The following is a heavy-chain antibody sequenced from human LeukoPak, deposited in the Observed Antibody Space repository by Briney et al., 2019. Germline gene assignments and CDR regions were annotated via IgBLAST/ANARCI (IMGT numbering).Heavy chain of an antibody. J-gene: IGHJ6*02. D-gene: IGHD6-13*01. CDR1: GGSISSSSYY. CDR2: IYYRGST. Sequence: SETLSLTCTVSGGSISSSSYYWGWIRQPPGRGLEWIGSIYYRGSTYYNPSLKSRVTISVDTSKNQFSLKLSSVTAADTAVYYCARAEAAAGTGGMDVWGQGTTVTVSS. CDR3: ARAEAAAGTGGMDV. V-gene: IGHV4-39*07.